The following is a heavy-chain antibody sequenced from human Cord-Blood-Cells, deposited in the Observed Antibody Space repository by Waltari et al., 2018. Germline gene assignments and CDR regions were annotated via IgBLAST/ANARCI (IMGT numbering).Heavy chain of an antibody. D-gene: IGHD1-26*01. J-gene: IGHJ4*02. CDR3: AKGGGELLPVGY. V-gene: IGHV3-23*01. CDR1: GFTFGSYA. CDR2: ISGRGANK. Sequence: EVQLLESGGGLVQPGGSLRLSCAASGFTFGSYAMSWVRQAPGEGVEAVLAISGRGANKYYAASEKGRFTISRNNSKNTLYPQINSLRAEDTAVYYCAKGGGELLPVGYWGQGTLVTVSS.